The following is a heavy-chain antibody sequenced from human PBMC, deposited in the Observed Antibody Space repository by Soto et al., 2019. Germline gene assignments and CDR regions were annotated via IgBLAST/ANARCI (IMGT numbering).Heavy chain of an antibody. J-gene: IGHJ5*02. D-gene: IGHD1-7*01. CDR2: IIPMSGYP. CDR1: GDTFKSYS. Sequence: QVHLEQSGTEVKKPGSSVKVSCKASGDTFKSYSINWIRQAPGQGLEWMGGIIPMSGYPDYAQKFQGRVTITADESTSTVYVELSGLRSEDTTIYYCARDNFVELRGTCFDPWGQGTLVIVSS. V-gene: IGHV1-69*01. CDR3: ARDNFVELRGTCFDP.